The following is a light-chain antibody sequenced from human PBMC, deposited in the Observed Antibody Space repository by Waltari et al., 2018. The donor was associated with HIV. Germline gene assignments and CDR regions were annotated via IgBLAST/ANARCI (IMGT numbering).Light chain of an antibody. J-gene: IGKJ4*01. CDR3: QQYGRSPLT. CDR2: GAS. Sequence: EIVLTQSPGTLSLSPGERATLSCRASQSVGGTYVACYQQKPGQAPRLLISGASRRATGIPDRFSGSGSGTDFILTISRLEPEDLAVYYCQQYGRSPLTFGGGTKVEIK. CDR1: QSVGGTY. V-gene: IGKV3-20*01.